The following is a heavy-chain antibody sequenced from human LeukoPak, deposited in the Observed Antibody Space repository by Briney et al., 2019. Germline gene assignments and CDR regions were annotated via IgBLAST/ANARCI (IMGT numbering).Heavy chain of an antibody. Sequence: PGGSLRLSCAASGFTFSSYTMSWVRQAPGKGLEWVSTITTSDGNTYYADSVKGRSTISRDNAKNMEYLEMNSLRVEDMALYYCTREDCDWSRDVLPRGDYFDCRGQGTVVSVSP. D-gene: IGHD3-9*01. CDR1: GFTFSSYT. J-gene: IGHJ4*02. CDR3: TREDCDWSRDVLPRGDYFDC. CDR2: ITTSDGNT. V-gene: IGHV3-23*01.